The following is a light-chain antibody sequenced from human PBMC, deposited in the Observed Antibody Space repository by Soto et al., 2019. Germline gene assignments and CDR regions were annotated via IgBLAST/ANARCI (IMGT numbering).Light chain of an antibody. J-gene: IGKJ4*01. CDR1: QSISTH. Sequence: DIQMTQSPSSLSASVGDRVTITCRASQSISTHLVWYQHRPGKAPKVLMYAASSLQVGVPSRFSGSGSGTDFTLTITSLQPEDSATYYCQQSYAAPLTFGTGTKVDIK. CDR3: QQSYAAPLT. CDR2: AAS. V-gene: IGKV1-39*01.